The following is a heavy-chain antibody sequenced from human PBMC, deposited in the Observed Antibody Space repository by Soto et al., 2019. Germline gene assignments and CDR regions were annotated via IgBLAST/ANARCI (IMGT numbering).Heavy chain of an antibody. CDR1: GFTFHGST. D-gene: IGHD3-10*01. CDR3: AKKVNSGPGSQYFDY. Sequence: GESLKISCVGSGFTFHGSTMHWVRQASGKGLEWIGLISIKPNNFATVYAASVTGRFTISRDDSKNTAYLEMDSLKTEDTAIYYCAKKVNSGPGSQYFDYWGQGTLVTVSS. J-gene: IGHJ4*02. V-gene: IGHV3-73*01. CDR2: ISIKPNNFAT.